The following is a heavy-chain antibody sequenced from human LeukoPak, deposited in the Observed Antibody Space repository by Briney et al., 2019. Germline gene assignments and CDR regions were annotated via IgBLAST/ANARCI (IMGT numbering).Heavy chain of an antibody. CDR1: GGSISSGGYY. CDR3: ARDVIERESSSWYPITY. J-gene: IGHJ4*02. CDR2: IYYSGST. V-gene: IGHV4-31*03. D-gene: IGHD6-13*01. Sequence: SETLSLTCTVSGGSISSGGYYWSWIRQHPGKGLEWIGYIYYSGSTYYNPSLKSRVTISVDTSKNQFSLKLSSVTAADTAVYYCARDVIERESSSWYPITYWGQGTLVTVS.